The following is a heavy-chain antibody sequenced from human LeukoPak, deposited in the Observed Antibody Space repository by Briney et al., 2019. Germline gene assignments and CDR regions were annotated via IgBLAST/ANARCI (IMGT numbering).Heavy chain of an antibody. CDR1: GYTFTSYY. CDR2: INPSGGST. J-gene: IGHJ3*02. V-gene: IGHV1-46*01. D-gene: IGHD3-3*01. Sequence: ASVKVSCKASGYTFTSYYMHWVRQAPGQGLEWMGIINPSGGSTSYAQKFQGRVTMTRDMSTSTVYMELSSLRSEDTAVYYCARAKDVLRFLEWAHGAFDIWGQGTMVTVSS. CDR3: ARAKDVLRFLEWAHGAFDI.